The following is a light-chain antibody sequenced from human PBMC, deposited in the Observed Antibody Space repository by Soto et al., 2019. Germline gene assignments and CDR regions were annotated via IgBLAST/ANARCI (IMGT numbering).Light chain of an antibody. J-gene: IGLJ2*01. CDR2: DDS. CDR1: NIGNKN. V-gene: IGLV3-21*02. Sequence: SYELTQPPSVSAAPGQTATITRGGNNIGNKNVYWYQQKPGQAPLLVIYDDSDRPSGIPERFSGSNSANTASLTIRGVGVGDEADYFCQVWDTSSDHVVFGGGTKVTVL. CDR3: QVWDTSSDHVV.